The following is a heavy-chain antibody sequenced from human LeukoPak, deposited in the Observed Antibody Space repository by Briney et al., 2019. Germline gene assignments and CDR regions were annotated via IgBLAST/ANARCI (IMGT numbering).Heavy chain of an antibody. CDR3: AKEWELLQGYAFDI. CDR1: GVTFSSYS. D-gene: IGHD1-26*01. Sequence: PGGSPRLSCADPGVTFSSYSMNSVRQAPGKGLEWVSYISSSSSTIYYADSVKGRFTISRDNSKNSMYLQMNSLRTEDTALYYCAKEWELLQGYAFDIWGQGTMVTVSS. J-gene: IGHJ3*02. V-gene: IGHV3-48*04. CDR2: ISSSSSTI.